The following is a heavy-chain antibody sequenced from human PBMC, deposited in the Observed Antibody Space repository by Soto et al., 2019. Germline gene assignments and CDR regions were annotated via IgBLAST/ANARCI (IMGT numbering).Heavy chain of an antibody. J-gene: IGHJ6*02. V-gene: IGHV1-69*13. CDR3: ARAVVTATSYYYYGMDV. CDR2: IIPIFGTA. CDR1: GGTFSSYA. D-gene: IGHD2-21*02. Sequence: SVKVSCKASGGTFSSYAISWVRQAPGQGLEWMGGIIPIFGTANYAQKFQGRVTITADESTSTAYMEPSSLRSEDTAVYYCARAVVTATSYYYYGMDVWGQGTTVTVSS.